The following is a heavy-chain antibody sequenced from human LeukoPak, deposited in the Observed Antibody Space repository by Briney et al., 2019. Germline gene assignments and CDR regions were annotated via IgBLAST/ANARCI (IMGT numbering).Heavy chain of an antibody. Sequence: SETLSLTCTVSGYSISSGYYWGWIRQPPGKGLEWIGYIYYSGSTNYNPSLKSRVTISVDTSKNQFSLKLSSVTAADTAVYYCARSVEMATIPFDYWGQGTLVTVSS. V-gene: IGHV4-38-2*02. J-gene: IGHJ4*02. D-gene: IGHD5-24*01. CDR1: GYSISSGYY. CDR2: IYYSGST. CDR3: ARSVEMATIPFDY.